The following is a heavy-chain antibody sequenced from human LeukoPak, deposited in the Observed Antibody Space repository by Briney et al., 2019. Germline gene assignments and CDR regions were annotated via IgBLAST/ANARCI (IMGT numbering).Heavy chain of an antibody. CDR3: ARAAGDYGRSNWFDP. CDR2: INAGNGNT. D-gene: IGHD4-17*01. CDR1: GYTFTSYA. V-gene: IGHV1-3*01. J-gene: IGHJ5*02. Sequence: ASVKDSCKASGYTFTSYAMHWVRQAPGQRLEWMGWINAGNGNTKYSQKFQGRVTITRDTSASTAYMELSSLRSEDTAVYYCARAAGDYGRSNWFDPWGQGTLVTVSS.